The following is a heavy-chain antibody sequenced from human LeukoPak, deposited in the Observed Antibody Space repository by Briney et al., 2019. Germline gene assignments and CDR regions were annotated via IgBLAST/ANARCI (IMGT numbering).Heavy chain of an antibody. CDR2: ISYDGSNK. CDR1: GFTFSTYP. D-gene: IGHD5-12*01. V-gene: IGHV3-30*04. CDR3: ARLYSGYDLDDY. Sequence: GGSLRLSCAASGFTFSTYPMHWVRQAPGKRLEWVAVISYDGSNKYYADSVKGRFTISRDNSKNTLYLQMNSLRAEDTAVYYCARLYSGYDLDDYWGQGTLVTVSS. J-gene: IGHJ4*02.